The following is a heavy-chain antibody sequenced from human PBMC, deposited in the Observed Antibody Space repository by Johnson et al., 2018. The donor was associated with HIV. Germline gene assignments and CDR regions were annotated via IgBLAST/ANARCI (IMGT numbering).Heavy chain of an antibody. Sequence: EVQLVESGGGLLQPGRSLRLSCVASGFSIKDYAMHWVRQAPGKGLEWVSGITWNSGKIDYAGSVKGRFSISRDNAKNSLYLQMNSLRAEDTAVYYCARGPTRFAAFDIWGQGTMVTVSS. J-gene: IGHJ3*02. CDR3: ARGPTRFAAFDI. V-gene: IGHV3-9*01. CDR1: GFSIKDYA. CDR2: ITWNSGKI. D-gene: IGHD3-10*01.